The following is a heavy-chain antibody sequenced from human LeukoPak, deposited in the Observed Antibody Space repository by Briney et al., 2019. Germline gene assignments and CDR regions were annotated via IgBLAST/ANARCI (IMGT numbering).Heavy chain of an antibody. V-gene: IGHV1-46*01. CDR1: GYTFTSYY. J-gene: IGHJ4*02. CDR3: ARGQGYSDSHQDY. D-gene: IGHD6-13*01. Sequence: EASVKVSCKASGYTFTSYYMHWVRQAPGQGLEWVGIINPSSGSTTYAQKFQGRVAMTGDTSTYTVYMQMSSLRSEDTAVYYCARGQGYSDSHQDYWGQGTLVIVSS. CDR2: INPSSGST.